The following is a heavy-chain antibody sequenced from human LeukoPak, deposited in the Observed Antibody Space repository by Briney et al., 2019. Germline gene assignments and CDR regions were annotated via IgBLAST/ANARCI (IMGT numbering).Heavy chain of an antibody. J-gene: IGHJ4*02. V-gene: IGHV3-23*01. D-gene: IGHD6-13*01. CDR1: GFTFSSYA. CDR3: AKDRRGIAAAGYYFDY. CDR2: ISGSGGST. Sequence: PGGYLRLSCAASGFTFSSYAMSWVRQAPGKGLEWVSAISGSGGSTYYADSVKGRFTISRDNSKNTLYLQMNSLRAEDTAVYYCAKDRRGIAAAGYYFDYWGQGTLVTVSS.